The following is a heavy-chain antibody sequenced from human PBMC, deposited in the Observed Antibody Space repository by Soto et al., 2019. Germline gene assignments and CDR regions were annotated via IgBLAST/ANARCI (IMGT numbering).Heavy chain of an antibody. CDR1: GFTFSSYA. CDR3: AREIGNSMDQRRGIAARPDYYYYYGMDV. D-gene: IGHD6-6*01. J-gene: IGHJ6*02. V-gene: IGHV3-30-3*01. CDR2: ISYDGSNK. Sequence: GGSLRLSCAASGFTFSSYAMHWVRQAPGKGLEWVAVISYDGSNKYYADSVKGRFTISRDNSKNTLYLQMNSLRAEDTAVYYCAREIGNSMDQRRGIAARPDYYYYYGMDVWGQGTTVTVSS.